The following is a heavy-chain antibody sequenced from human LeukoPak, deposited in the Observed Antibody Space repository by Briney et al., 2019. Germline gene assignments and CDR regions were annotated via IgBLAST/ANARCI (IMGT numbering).Heavy chain of an antibody. V-gene: IGHV3-7*01. D-gene: IGHD3-10*01. CDR2: IKQDGSEK. J-gene: IGHJ4*02. CDR1: GFTFSSYA. CDR3: ASCYYGSGSYD. Sequence: GESLRLSCVASGFTFSSYAMSWVRQAPGKGLEWVANIKQDGSEKYYVDSVKGRFTISRDNAKNSLYLQMNSLRAEDTAVYYCASCYYGSGSYDWGQGTLVTVSS.